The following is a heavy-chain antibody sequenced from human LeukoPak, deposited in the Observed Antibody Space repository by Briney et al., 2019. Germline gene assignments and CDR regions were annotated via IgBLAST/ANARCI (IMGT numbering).Heavy chain of an antibody. J-gene: IGHJ4*02. Sequence: PGGSLRLSCASSGFTFSSYGMNWVREASGKGLEWVSSISSSSSYIYYADSVKGRFTISRDNAKNSLYLQMNSLRAEDTAVYYCARGGYDSSGYYPFDYWGQGTLVTVSS. CDR2: ISSSSSYI. CDR1: GFTFSSYG. V-gene: IGHV3-21*01. CDR3: ARGGYDSSGYYPFDY. D-gene: IGHD3-22*01.